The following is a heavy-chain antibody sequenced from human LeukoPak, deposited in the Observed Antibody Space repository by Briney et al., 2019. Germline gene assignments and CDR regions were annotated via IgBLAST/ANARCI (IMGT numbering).Heavy chain of an antibody. CDR3: ARDLLLDWYDVFDT. CDR2: IYSVGST. V-gene: IGHV3-53*01. D-gene: IGHD3/OR15-3a*01. J-gene: IGHJ3*02. CDR1: GFTVSSNY. Sequence: GGSLRLSCAASGFTVSSNYMSWVRQAPGKGLEWVSVIYSVGSTFYADSVKGRFTISRDNSKNTLYLEMNSLRAEDTAVYYCARDLLLDWYDVFDTWGQGTMVTVSS.